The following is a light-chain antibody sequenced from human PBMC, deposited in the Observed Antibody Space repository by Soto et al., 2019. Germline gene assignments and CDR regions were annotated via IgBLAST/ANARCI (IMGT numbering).Light chain of an antibody. V-gene: IGKV1-8*01. J-gene: IGKJ4*01. Sequence: AIRMTQSPSSFSASTGDRVTITCRASQGISSYLAWYQQKPGKAPKLLIYAASTLQSGLPSRFSGSGSGTDFTLTISCLQSEDFATYYCQQYYSYPQAFGGGTKVEIK. CDR1: QGISSY. CDR3: QQYYSYPQA. CDR2: AAS.